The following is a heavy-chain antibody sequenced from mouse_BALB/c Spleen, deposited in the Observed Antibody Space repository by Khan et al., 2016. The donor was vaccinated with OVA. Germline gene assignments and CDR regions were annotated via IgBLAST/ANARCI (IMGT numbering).Heavy chain of an antibody. CDR1: GYSFTDYN. CDR3: ARTDYYDNSYDFDY. CDR2: IDPYNGGT. J-gene: IGHJ2*01. Sequence: VQLKESGPELVKPGASVKVSCKASGYSFTDYNMFWVKQSHGKSLEWIGYIDPYNGGTSYNQKFKDKATLNVDKSSSTAFMHLNSLTSEDSAFFYCARTDYYDNSYDFDYWGQGTTLTVSS. V-gene: IGHV1S135*01. D-gene: IGHD1-1*01.